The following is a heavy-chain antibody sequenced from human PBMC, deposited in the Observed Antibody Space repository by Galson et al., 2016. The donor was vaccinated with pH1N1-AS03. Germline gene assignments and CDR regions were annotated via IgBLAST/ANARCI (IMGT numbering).Heavy chain of an antibody. D-gene: IGHD3-16*02. J-gene: IGHJ2*01. CDR2: IWHDGSEK. CDR1: GFTFSSHG. Sequence: SLRLSCAASGFTFSSHGMHWVRQTPGKGLEWVAVIWHDGSEKYYADSVKGRFTISRDNSTNTLYLQMNSLRAEDTAVYYCARDRHYYDYIWGTHRYDWYFDLWGRGTLVTVSS. V-gene: IGHV3-33*01. CDR3: ARDRHYYDYIWGTHRYDWYFDL.